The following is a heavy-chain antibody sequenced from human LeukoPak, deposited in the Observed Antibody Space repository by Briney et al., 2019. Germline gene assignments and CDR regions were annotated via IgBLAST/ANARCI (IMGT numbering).Heavy chain of an antibody. V-gene: IGHV4-4*07. Sequence: KPSETLSLTCTVSGGSISSYYWSWIRQPAGKGLEWIGRIYTSGSTNYNLSLKSRVTMSVDTSKDQFPLKLSSVTAADTAVYYCARNYDFWSGYLQPWGQGTLVTVSS. CDR2: IYTSGST. CDR1: GGSISSYY. CDR3: ARNYDFWSGYLQP. D-gene: IGHD3-3*01. J-gene: IGHJ5*02.